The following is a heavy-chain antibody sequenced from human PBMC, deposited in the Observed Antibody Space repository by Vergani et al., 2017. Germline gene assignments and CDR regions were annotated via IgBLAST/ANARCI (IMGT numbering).Heavy chain of an antibody. D-gene: IGHD2-2*01. V-gene: IGHV3-21*01. CDR2: ISSSSSYI. CDR3: AREAGYCSSTSCFKVHDAFDI. Sequence: EVQLVESGGGLVKPGGSLRLSCAASGFTFSSYSMNWVRQAPGKGLEWVSSISSSSSYIYYADSVKVRFPSSRDNAKNSLYLQMNSLRAEDTAVYYCAREAGYCSSTSCFKVHDAFDIWGQGTMVTVSS. CDR1: GFTFSSYS. J-gene: IGHJ3*02.